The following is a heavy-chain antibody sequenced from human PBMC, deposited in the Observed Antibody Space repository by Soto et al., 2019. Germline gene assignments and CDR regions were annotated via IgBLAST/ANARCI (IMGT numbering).Heavy chain of an antibody. Sequence: PGGSLRLSCAASRFTFSSYGMSWVRQSPGKGLEWVSGISASGKMTYYADSVRGRFTISRDNFANMVYLQMNSLRAEDTAVYYCAGVGNPLDYWGQGTLVTVSS. V-gene: IGHV3-23*01. J-gene: IGHJ4*02. CDR1: RFTFSSYG. D-gene: IGHD3-10*01. CDR2: ISASGKMT. CDR3: AGVGNPLDY.